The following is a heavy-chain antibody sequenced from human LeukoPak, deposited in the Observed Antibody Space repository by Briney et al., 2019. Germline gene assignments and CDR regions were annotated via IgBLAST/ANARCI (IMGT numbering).Heavy chain of an antibody. CDR1: GYTFTGYY. CDR3: ARDRYCSSTSCYRWFDP. D-gene: IGHD2-2*01. CDR2: INPNSGGT. V-gene: IGHV1-2*02. J-gene: IGHJ5*02. Sequence: ASVKVSCKASGYTFTGYYMHWVRQAPGQGLEWMGWINPNSGGTNYAQKFQGRVIMTRDTSISTAYMELSRLRSDDTAVYYCARDRYCSSTSCYRWFDPWGQGTLVTVSS.